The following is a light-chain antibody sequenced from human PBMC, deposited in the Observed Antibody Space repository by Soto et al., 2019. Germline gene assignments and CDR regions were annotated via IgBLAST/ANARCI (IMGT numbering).Light chain of an antibody. J-gene: IGKJ1*01. Sequence: DIQMTQSPSTLSASVGDRVTITCRASQSISSWLAWYQQKPGKAPKLLIYKASSLESGVPSRFSGCGSGTEFTLTISSXQPDDFATYYCQQYNSYSETFGHGTKVDIK. CDR2: KAS. V-gene: IGKV1-5*03. CDR1: QSISSW. CDR3: QQYNSYSET.